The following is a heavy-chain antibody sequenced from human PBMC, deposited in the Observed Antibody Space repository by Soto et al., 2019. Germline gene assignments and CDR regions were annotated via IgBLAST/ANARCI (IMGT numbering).Heavy chain of an antibody. CDR2: INHSAIT. D-gene: IGHD6-19*01. Sequence: QVQLEQWGAGLLKPSETLSLTCAVYGGSFSGYYWSWIRQPPGKGLEWLGEINHSAITDYNPSLKSRVTISIDTSKNQFSLKLDSVTAADTAVYYCDIGPRVWLPGGGYWGQGTLVTVSS. CDR1: GGSFSGYY. CDR3: DIGPRVWLPGGGY. J-gene: IGHJ4*02. V-gene: IGHV4-34*01.